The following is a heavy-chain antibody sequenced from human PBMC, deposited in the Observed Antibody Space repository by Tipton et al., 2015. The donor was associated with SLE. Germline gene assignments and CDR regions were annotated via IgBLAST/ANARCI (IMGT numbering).Heavy chain of an antibody. D-gene: IGHD1-26*01. J-gene: IGHJ6*03. CDR2: ASDSGDT. Sequence: TLSLTCTVSGGSITSYYGGWIRQPPGKGLEWIGSASDSGDTHYSPSLKSRVTISVDTSKNQFSLKLSSVTAADTAVYYCARGPIEGYYYYYMDVWGKGTTVTVSS. CDR1: GGSITSYY. V-gene: IGHV4-59*12. CDR3: ARGPIEGYYYYYMDV.